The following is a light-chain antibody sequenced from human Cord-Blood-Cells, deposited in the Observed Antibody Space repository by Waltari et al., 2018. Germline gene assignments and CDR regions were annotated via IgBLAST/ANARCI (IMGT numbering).Light chain of an antibody. Sequence: QSALTQPASVSGSPGQSITISCTGTSMDAVGYNYVSWYQQHPCKAPKLMIYDVSNRPSGVSNRFSGSKSGNTASLTISGLQAEDEADYYCSPYTSSSTLYVFGTGTKVTVL. V-gene: IGLV2-14*01. CDR2: DVS. CDR3: SPYTSSSTLYV. J-gene: IGLJ1*01. CDR1: SMDAVGYNY.